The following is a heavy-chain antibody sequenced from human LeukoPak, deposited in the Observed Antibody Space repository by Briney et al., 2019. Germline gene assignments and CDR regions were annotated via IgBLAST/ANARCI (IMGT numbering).Heavy chain of an antibody. V-gene: IGHV4-59*01. CDR1: GGSISSYY. J-gene: IGHJ6*03. CDR2: IYYSGST. Sequence: SETLSLTCTVSGGSISSYYWSWIRQPPGKGLEWIGYIYYSGSTNYNPSLKSRVTISVDTSKNQFSLTLSSVTAADTAVYYCARGRRGTIFGVVTSNGYLYYYYYMDVWGKGTTVTVSS. D-gene: IGHD3-3*01. CDR3: ARGRRGTIFGVVTSNGYLYYYYYMDV.